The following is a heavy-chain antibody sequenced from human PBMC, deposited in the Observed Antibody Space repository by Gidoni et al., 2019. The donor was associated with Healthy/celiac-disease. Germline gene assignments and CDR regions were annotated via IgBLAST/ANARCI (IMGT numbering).Heavy chain of an antibody. V-gene: IGHV3-11*05. CDR3: ARDRHWYAAAFDI. J-gene: IGHJ3*02. CDR2: ISSSSSYT. Sequence: QVQLVESGGGLVKPGGALRLSCAAAGFTFSDYYMSWIRQAPGKGLEWFSYISSSSSYTTSADSVKGRFPISRDNAKNSLYLQMNSLRAEDTAVYYCARDRHWYAAAFDIWGQGTMVTVSS. D-gene: IGHD6-13*01. CDR1: GFTFSDYY.